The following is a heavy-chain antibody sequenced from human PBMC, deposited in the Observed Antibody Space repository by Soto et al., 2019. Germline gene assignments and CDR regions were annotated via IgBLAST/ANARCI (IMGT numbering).Heavy chain of an antibody. CDR3: AKISGYDSDY. D-gene: IGHD5-12*01. V-gene: IGHV3-43*01. CDR2: ISWDGGST. J-gene: IGHJ4*02. Sequence: PGGSLRLSCAASGFTFDDYTMHWVRQAPGKGLEWVSLISWDGGSTYYADSVKGRFTISRDNSKNSLYLQMNSLRTEDTALYYCAKISGYDSDYWGRGSLVTVSS. CDR1: GFTFDDYT.